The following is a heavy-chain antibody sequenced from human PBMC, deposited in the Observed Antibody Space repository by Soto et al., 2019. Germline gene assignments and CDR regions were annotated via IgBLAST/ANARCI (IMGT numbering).Heavy chain of an antibody. J-gene: IGHJ3*02. Sequence: GESLKISCAASGFTFSSYSMNWVRQAPGKGLEWVSYISSSSSTIYYADSVKGRFTISRDNAKNSLYLQMNSLRAEDTAVYYCARDCGQLGIDAFDIWGQGTMVTVSS. CDR1: GFTFSSYS. CDR3: ARDCGQLGIDAFDI. CDR2: ISSSSSTI. V-gene: IGHV3-48*04. D-gene: IGHD7-27*01.